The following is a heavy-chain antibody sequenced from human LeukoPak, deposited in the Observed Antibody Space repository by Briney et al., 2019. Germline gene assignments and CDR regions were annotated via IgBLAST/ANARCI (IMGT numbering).Heavy chain of an antibody. V-gene: IGHV3-53*04. J-gene: IGHJ4*02. CDR1: GFTVSSNY. Sequence: PGGSLRLSCAASGFTVSSNYMSWVRQAPGKGLEWVSVIYSGGSTYYADSVKGRFTISRHNSKNTLYLQMNSLRAEDTAVYYCARMSGSYPLGYFDHWGQGTPVTVSS. D-gene: IGHD1-26*01. CDR3: ARMSGSYPLGYFDH. CDR2: IYSGGST.